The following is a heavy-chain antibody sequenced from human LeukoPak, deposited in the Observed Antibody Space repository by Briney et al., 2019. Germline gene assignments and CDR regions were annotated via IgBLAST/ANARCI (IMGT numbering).Heavy chain of an antibody. Sequence: GGSLRLSCAASGFTFRNFAMTWVRQAPGKGLEWVSIITDSGGSTYYADSVKGRFTISRDNSENTLYLQMNSLRAEDTAVYFCAKALVGAISADYWGQGTLVTVSS. D-gene: IGHD1-26*01. CDR2: ITDSGGST. CDR3: AKALVGAISADY. CDR1: GFTFRNFA. V-gene: IGHV3-23*01. J-gene: IGHJ4*02.